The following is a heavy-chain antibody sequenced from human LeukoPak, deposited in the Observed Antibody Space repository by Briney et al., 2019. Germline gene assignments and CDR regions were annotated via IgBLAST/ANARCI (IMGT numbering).Heavy chain of an antibody. CDR1: GGSISSYY. Sequence: SETLSLTCTVSGGSISSYYWSWIRQPPGKGLEWIGYIYYSGSTNYNPSLKSRVTISVDTSKNQFSLRLSSMTAADTAVYYCASVTGYMIEDHFDYWGQGTLVTVSS. J-gene: IGHJ4*02. V-gene: IGHV4-59*01. D-gene: IGHD3-22*01. CDR3: ASVTGYMIEDHFDY. CDR2: IYYSGST.